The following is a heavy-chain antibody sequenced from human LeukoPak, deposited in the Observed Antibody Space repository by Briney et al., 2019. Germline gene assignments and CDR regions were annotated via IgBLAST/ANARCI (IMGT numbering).Heavy chain of an antibody. J-gene: IGHJ4*01. V-gene: IGHV3-23*01. D-gene: IGHD3/OR15-3a*01. Sequence: ETLSLTCAVSGDSINSDCWSWVRQAPGKGLEWVSIISGSGDSTHYADSVKGRFTISRDNSKNTLHLLMNNLRVEDTAIYHCAKIPQVGTVTVPNFDHWGHGTLVTVS. CDR2: ISGSGDST. CDR1: GDSINSDC. CDR3: AKIPQVGTVTVPNFDH.